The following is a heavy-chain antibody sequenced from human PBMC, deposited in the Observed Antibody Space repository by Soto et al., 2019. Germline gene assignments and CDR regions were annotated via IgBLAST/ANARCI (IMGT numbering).Heavy chain of an antibody. Sequence: EMELVESGGGFIEPGRSLRLSCAASGFTFDDYAIHWVRQAPGKGLEWVSGIRWDSAVIDYAVSVKGRFTIGRDNARNSLYLHMNNLRPDDTALYFCAKDRGSSSWDPIFDFWGRGTLVTVSS. CDR1: GFTFDDYA. CDR3: AKDRGSSSWDPIFDF. CDR2: IRWDSAVI. V-gene: IGHV3-9*01. D-gene: IGHD6-13*01. J-gene: IGHJ4*02.